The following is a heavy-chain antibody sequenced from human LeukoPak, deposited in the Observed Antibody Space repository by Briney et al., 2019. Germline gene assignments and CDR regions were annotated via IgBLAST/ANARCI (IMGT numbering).Heavy chain of an antibody. J-gene: IGHJ4*02. CDR2: INSDGSST. Sequence: GGSLRLSCAASGFTFSSYAMSWVRQAPGKGLVWVSRINSDGSSTSYADSVKGRFSISRDNAKNTVHLQMNSLRGDDTAVYYCAPWGRSNMGQWGQGTLVTVSS. D-gene: IGHD3-16*01. V-gene: IGHV3-74*01. CDR3: APWGRSNMGQ. CDR1: GFTFSSYA.